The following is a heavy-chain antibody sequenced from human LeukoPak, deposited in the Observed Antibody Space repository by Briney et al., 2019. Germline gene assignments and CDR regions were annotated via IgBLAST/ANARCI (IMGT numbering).Heavy chain of an antibody. J-gene: IGHJ4*02. Sequence: GGSLRLSCAASGFTVSSNYVTWVRQAPGKGLEWVSVIYSSGITYYADSVKGRFTISRDNSKNTPSLQMNSLRAEDTAVYYCAGGVVGTKYFDYWGQGTLVTVSS. CDR1: GFTVSSNY. V-gene: IGHV3-53*01. CDR2: IYSSGIT. CDR3: AGGVVGTKYFDY. D-gene: IGHD1-26*01.